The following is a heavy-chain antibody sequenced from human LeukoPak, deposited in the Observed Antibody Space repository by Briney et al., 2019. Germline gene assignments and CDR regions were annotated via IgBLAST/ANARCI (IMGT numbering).Heavy chain of an antibody. V-gene: IGHV3-7*01. D-gene: IGHD3-10*01. Sequence: GGSLRLSCAASGFTFSSYWMSWVRQAPGKGLEWVANIKQDGSEKYYVDSVKGRFTVSRDNAKKLLFLQMNSLRVEDTAVYHCARQAAYYYGLGSYYRWFDPWGQGTLVTVSS. CDR3: ARQAAYYYGLGSYYRWFDP. J-gene: IGHJ5*02. CDR2: IKQDGSEK. CDR1: GFTFSSYW.